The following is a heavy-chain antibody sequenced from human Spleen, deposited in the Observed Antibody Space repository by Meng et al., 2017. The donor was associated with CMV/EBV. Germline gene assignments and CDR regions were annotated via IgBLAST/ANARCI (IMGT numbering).Heavy chain of an antibody. Sequence: SETLSLTCTVSGGSISNYYCSWIRQPPGKGLEWIAYNYHSGNTDYNPSLKSRVSISVDKSNNQFSLKLSSVTAADTAVYYCARVTSGWYAPSDDWGQGTLVTVSS. CDR1: GGSISNYY. J-gene: IGHJ4*02. CDR3: ARVTSGWYAPSDD. CDR2: NYHSGNT. V-gene: IGHV4-59*01. D-gene: IGHD6-19*01.